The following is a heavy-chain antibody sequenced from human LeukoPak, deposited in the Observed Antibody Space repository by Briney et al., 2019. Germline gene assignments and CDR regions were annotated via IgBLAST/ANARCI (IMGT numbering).Heavy chain of an antibody. V-gene: IGHV1-18*01. CDR1: GYTFTSYG. CDR3: ARTGPLTVTTSSPYYYYYYMDV. J-gene: IGHJ6*03. Sequence: GASVKVSCKASGYTFTSYGISRVRQAPGQGLEWMGWISAYNGNTNYAQKLQGRVTMTTDTSTSTAYMELRSLRSEDTAVYYCARTGPLTVTTSSPYYYYYYMDVWGKGTTVTVSS. D-gene: IGHD4-17*01. CDR2: ISAYNGNT.